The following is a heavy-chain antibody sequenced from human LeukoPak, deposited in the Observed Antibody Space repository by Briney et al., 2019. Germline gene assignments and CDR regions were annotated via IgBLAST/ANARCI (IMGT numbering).Heavy chain of an antibody. CDR3: ARAFYYDIIGGEGMDV. J-gene: IGHJ6*02. Sequence: GGPLRLSCAASGVTFSSYEMIWVRQAPGKGLEWVSSISSNSYYTHYADSVKGRFTISRDNAKNSLYLQMNSLRAEDTAVYYCARAFYYDIIGGEGMDVWGQGTTVTVSS. CDR1: GVTFSSYE. V-gene: IGHV3-21*01. CDR2: ISSNSYYT. D-gene: IGHD3-22*01.